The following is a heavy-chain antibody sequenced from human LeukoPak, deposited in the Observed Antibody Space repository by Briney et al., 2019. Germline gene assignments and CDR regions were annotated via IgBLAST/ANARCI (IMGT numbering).Heavy chain of an antibody. CDR3: ARVGTRYYDIQPLFDY. D-gene: IGHD3-9*01. CDR2: INAGNGNT. J-gene: IGHJ4*02. CDR1: GYTFTSYA. Sequence: ASVKVSCKASGYTFTSYAMHWVRQAPGQRLEWMGWINAGNGNTKYSQKFQDRVTITRDTSASTAYMELSSLRSEDTAVYYCARVGTRYYDIQPLFDYWGQGTLVTVSS. V-gene: IGHV1-3*01.